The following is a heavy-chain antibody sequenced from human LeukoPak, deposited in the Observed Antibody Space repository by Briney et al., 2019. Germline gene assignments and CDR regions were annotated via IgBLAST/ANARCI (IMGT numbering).Heavy chain of an antibody. J-gene: IGHJ3*02. CDR2: IYPGDSDT. Sequence: GESLKISCKGSGYSFTSYWIGWVRQMPGKGLEWLGIIYPGDSDTRYSTSFQGQVTISADKSISTAYLQWSSLKASDTAMYYCARWTYYYGSGSYPDAFDIWGQGTMVTVSS. V-gene: IGHV5-51*01. D-gene: IGHD3-10*01. CDR3: ARWTYYYGSGSYPDAFDI. CDR1: GYSFTSYW.